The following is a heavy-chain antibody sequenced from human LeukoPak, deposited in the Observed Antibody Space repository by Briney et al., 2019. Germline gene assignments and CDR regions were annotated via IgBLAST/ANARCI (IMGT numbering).Heavy chain of an antibody. J-gene: IGHJ5*02. CDR2: MNPNSGNT. CDR1: GYTFTSYD. Sequence: ASVKVSFTASGYTFTSYDINWVRQATGQGLEWMGWMNPNSGNTGYAQKFQGRVTMTRNTSISTAYMELSSLRSEDTAVYYCARDYSNYDNWFDPWGQGTLVTVSS. D-gene: IGHD4-11*01. CDR3: ARDYSNYDNWFDP. V-gene: IGHV1-8*01.